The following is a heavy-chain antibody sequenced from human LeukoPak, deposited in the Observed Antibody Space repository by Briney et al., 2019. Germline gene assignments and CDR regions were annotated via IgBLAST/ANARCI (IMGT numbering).Heavy chain of an antibody. V-gene: IGHV4-59*12. CDR1: GGSISSYY. Sequence: KPSETLSLTCTVSGGSISSYYWSWIRQPPGKGLEWIGYIYYSGSTNYNPSLKSRVTISVDTSKNQFSLKLSSVTAADTAVYYCARDGYSFGRGFDPWGQGTLVTVSS. CDR3: ARDGYSFGRGFDP. J-gene: IGHJ5*02. CDR2: IYYSGST. D-gene: IGHD5-18*01.